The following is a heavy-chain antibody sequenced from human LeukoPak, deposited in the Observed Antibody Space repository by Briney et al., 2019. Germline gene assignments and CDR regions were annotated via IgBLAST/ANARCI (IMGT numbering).Heavy chain of an antibody. Sequence: ASVKVSCKASGYTFTSYYMHWVRQAPGQGLEWMGIINPSGGSTSYAQKFQGRVTMTRDMSTSTVYMELSSLRSEDTAVYYCFITMVRGVKDWFDPWGQGTLVTVSS. CDR2: INPSGGST. CDR3: FITMVRGVKDWFDP. J-gene: IGHJ5*02. D-gene: IGHD3-10*01. V-gene: IGHV1-46*01. CDR1: GYTFTSYY.